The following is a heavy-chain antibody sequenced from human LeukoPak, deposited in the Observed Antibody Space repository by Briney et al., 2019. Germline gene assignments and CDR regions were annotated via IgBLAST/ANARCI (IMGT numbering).Heavy chain of an antibody. CDR1: GFTFSSYA. CDR2: ISGSGGST. CDR3: APTRVMRCDY. J-gene: IGHJ4*02. Sequence: GGSLRLSCAASGFTFSSYAMSWVRQASGKGLEWVSAISGSGGSTYYADSVKGRFTISRDNSKNTLYLQMNSLRAEDTAVYYCAPTRVMRCDYWGQGTLVTVSS. V-gene: IGHV3-23*01. D-gene: IGHD3-16*01.